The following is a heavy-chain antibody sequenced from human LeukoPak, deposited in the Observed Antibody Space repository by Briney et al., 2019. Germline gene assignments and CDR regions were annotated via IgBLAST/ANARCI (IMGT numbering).Heavy chain of an antibody. D-gene: IGHD1-14*01. V-gene: IGHV3-23*01. CDR3: AKPARTDYADY. Sequence: GRSLRLSCAVSGFNFWGTGMSWVRQAPGKGLEWLAAIGGGGSDTKYTDSVMGRFTISRDISKNTLYLQMNSLRAEDTAVYYCAKPARTDYADYWGQGTLVTVSS. J-gene: IGHJ4*02. CDR1: GFNFWGTG. CDR2: IGGGGSDT.